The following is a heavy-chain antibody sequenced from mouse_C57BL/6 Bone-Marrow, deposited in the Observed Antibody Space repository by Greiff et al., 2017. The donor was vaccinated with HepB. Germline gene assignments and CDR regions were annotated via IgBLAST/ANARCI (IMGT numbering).Heavy chain of an antibody. D-gene: IGHD4-1*01. J-gene: IGHJ2*01. CDR3: ARSALGLFDY. V-gene: IGHV1-50*01. Sequence: VQLQQPGAELVKPGASVKLSCKASGYTFTSYWMQWVKQRPGQGLEWIGEIDPSDSYTNYNQKFKGKATLTVDTSSSTAYMQLSSLTSEDSAVYYCARSALGLFDYWGQGTTLTVSS. CDR2: IDPSDSYT. CDR1: GYTFTSYW.